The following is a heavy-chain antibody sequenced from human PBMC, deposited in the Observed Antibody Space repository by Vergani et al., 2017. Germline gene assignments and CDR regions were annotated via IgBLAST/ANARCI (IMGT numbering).Heavy chain of an antibody. V-gene: IGHV3-30*03. J-gene: IGHJ3*02. CDR1: GFTFSSYG. CDR3: ARGPTGELDAFDI. Sequence: QVQLVESGGGVVQPGRSLRLSCAASGFTFSSYGMHWVRQAPGKGLEWVAVISYDESNKYYADSVKGRFTISRDNSKNTLYLQMNSLRAEDTAVDYCARGPTGELDAFDIWGQGTMVTVSS. CDR2: ISYDESNK. D-gene: IGHD7-27*01.